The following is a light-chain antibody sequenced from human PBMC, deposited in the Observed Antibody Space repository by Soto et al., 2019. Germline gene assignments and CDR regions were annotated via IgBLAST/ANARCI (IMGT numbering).Light chain of an antibody. V-gene: IGKV3-15*01. CDR1: QSVSSN. CDR2: GAS. J-gene: IGKJ1*01. CDR3: QQYDNWPTT. Sequence: EILMTQSPTTVSVSPGERATLSCRASQSVSSNLAWYQQKRGQAPRLLIYGASTRATGIPARFSGSGSGTEFTLTISHLQSEDFAVYYCQQYDNWPTTFGQGTKVDI.